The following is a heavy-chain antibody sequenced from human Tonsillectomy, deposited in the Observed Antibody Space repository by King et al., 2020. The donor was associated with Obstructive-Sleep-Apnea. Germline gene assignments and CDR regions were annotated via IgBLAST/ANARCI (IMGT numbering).Heavy chain of an antibody. CDR2: INQDGRST. Sequence: VQLVESGGGLVQPGGSLRLSCGGSEFTFSNYLMSWVRPAPGKGLEWVANINQDGRSTYDVGSVTGRLTISRDNAKNSVYLQMNSLKAEDTAVYYRARFDDFWSGSYYFYYGMDVWGQGTTVTVSS. D-gene: IGHD3-3*01. J-gene: IGHJ6*02. CDR3: ARFDDFWSGSYYFYYGMDV. V-gene: IGHV3-7*03. CDR1: EFTFSNYL.